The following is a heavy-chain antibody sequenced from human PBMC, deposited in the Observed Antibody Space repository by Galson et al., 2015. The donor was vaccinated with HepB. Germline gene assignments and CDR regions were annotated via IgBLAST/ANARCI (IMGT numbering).Heavy chain of an antibody. CDR2: IYPGDSDT. CDR1: GYSFTSFW. CDR3: ARLVGGYSGYDSFDY. J-gene: IGHJ4*02. Sequence: QSGAEVKKPGESLKISCKGSGYSFTSFWIGWVRQMPGKGLEWMGIIYPGDSDTRYSPSFQGQVTISADKSISTAYLQWSSLKASDTAMYCCARLVGGYSGYDSFDYWGQGTLVTVSS. D-gene: IGHD5-12*01. V-gene: IGHV5-51*01.